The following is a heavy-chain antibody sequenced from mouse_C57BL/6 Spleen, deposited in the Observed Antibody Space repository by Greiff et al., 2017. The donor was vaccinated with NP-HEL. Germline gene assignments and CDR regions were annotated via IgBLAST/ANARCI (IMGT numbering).Heavy chain of an antibody. Sequence: EVKLVESGGGLVQPGGSLKLSCAASGFTFSDYYMYWVRQTPEKRLEWVAYISNGGGSTYYPDTVKGRFTISRDNAKNTLYLQMSRLKSEDTAMYYCARLYGYYYAMDYWGQGTSVTVSS. CDR1: GFTFSDYY. V-gene: IGHV5-12*01. CDR2: ISNGGGST. D-gene: IGHD2-10*02. J-gene: IGHJ4*01. CDR3: ARLYGYYYAMDY.